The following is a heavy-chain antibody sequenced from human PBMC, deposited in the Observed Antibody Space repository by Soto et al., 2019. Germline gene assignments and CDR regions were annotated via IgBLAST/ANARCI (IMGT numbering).Heavy chain of an antibody. J-gene: IGHJ4*02. Sequence: QVQLVQSGAEVKKPGASVKVSCKTSGYTVTDYYIHWVRQAPGQGLEWMGWINPNSGGTNYAQKFRGWVPMTRDTSISTAYMELSRLTSDDTAVYYCARENTIFGVVNSFDYWGQGTLVTVSS. CDR3: ARENTIFGVVNSFDY. V-gene: IGHV1-2*04. D-gene: IGHD3-3*01. CDR2: INPNSGGT. CDR1: GYTVTDYY.